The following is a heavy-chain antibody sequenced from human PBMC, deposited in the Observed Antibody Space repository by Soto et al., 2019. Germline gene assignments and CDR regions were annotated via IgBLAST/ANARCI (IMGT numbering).Heavy chain of an antibody. CDR3: ARSPRSSPSFDY. V-gene: IGHV5-51*01. CDR2: IYPGDHET. J-gene: IGHJ4*02. Sequence: GESLKISCQSSGYTFSNFWIGWVRQLHGKGLGWMVIIYPGDHETRYSPSFHGKVTISADRSINTAYLQGNSLEASDTAFYFCARSPRSSPSFDYWGQGALVTVSS. CDR1: GYTFSNFW. D-gene: IGHD6-13*01.